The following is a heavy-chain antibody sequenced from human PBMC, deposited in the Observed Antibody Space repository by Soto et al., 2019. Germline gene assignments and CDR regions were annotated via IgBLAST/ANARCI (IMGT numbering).Heavy chain of an antibody. J-gene: IGHJ4*02. D-gene: IGHD3-10*01. CDR2: IIPLYGTV. V-gene: IGHV1-69*06. CDR3: ARVSVIRGVIPSHFGL. CDR1: EGTFNSYG. Sequence: QDHLAQSGAEVKKPGSSVTVSCKASEGTFNSYGISWVRQAPGQGLDWMGVIIPLYGTVNYAQKFQGRVSITADKSTSTAYMDLSSLRSDDTAVYYCARVSVIRGVIPSHFGLWGQGTLVTVAS.